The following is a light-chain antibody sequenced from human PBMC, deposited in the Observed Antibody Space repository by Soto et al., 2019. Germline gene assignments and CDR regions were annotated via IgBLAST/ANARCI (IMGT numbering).Light chain of an antibody. CDR1: SSDVGAYNY. CDR3: TSYAGSSTYA. CDR2: DVS. J-gene: IGLJ1*01. V-gene: IGLV2-14*01. Sequence: QSALTQPASVSGSPGQSITISCTGTSSDVGAYNYVSWYQQHPGKAPELMIYDVSNRPSGVSNRFSGSKSGNTASLTISGLQAEDEADYYCTSYAGSSTYAFGTGTKLTV.